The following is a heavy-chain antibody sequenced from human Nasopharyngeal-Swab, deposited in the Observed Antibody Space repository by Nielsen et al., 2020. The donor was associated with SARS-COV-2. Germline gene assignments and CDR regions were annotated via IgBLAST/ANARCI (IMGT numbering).Heavy chain of an antibody. CDR1: GFTLTSYT. Sequence: GESLKISCAASGFTLTSYTMHWVRQAPGKGLVWVSRVNQDGSRTDYADSVRGRFTISRDNAKNTLYLQMNSLRVEDTAVYYCVKHQGSSSDQWGQGTLVTVSS. CDR2: VNQDGSRT. J-gene: IGHJ4*02. V-gene: IGHV3-74*01. CDR3: VKHQGSSSDQ.